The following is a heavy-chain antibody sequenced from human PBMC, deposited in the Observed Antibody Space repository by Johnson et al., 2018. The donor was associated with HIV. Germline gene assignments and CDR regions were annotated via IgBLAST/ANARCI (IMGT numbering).Heavy chain of an antibody. V-gene: IGHV3-66*01. Sequence: MQLVESGGGLVQPGGSLRLSCAASGFTVSSNYMNWVRQAPGKGLDWVSLIYSGDSTYYADSVKGRFSISRDNSKNTLYLQMNSLRAEDTAGYYCARERGLGHAFDIWGQGTMVTVSS. CDR3: ARERGLGHAFDI. J-gene: IGHJ3*02. CDR2: IYSGDST. D-gene: IGHD7-27*01. CDR1: GFTVSSNY.